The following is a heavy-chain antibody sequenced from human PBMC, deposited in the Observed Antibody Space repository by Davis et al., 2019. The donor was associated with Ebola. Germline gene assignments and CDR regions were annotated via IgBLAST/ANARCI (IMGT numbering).Heavy chain of an antibody. D-gene: IGHD5-18*01. CDR1: GFTFSSYG. J-gene: IGHJ4*02. CDR2: IWYDGSNK. Sequence: GESLKIPCAASGFTFSSYGMHWVRQAPGKGLEWVAVIWYDGSNKYYADSVKGRFTISRDNSKNTLYLQMNSLRAEDTAVYYCARGTAMVPVDYWGQGTLVTVSS. CDR3: ARGTAMVPVDY. V-gene: IGHV3-33*08.